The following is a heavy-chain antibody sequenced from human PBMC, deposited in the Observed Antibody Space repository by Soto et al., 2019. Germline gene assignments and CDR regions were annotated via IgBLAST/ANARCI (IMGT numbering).Heavy chain of an antibody. CDR1: GFTFSRSA. CDR2: VISKIHNYAT. J-gene: IGHJ6*04. V-gene: IGHV3-73*02. D-gene: IGHD2-8*01. CDR3: SRHEEGRRMVFYGMDV. Sequence: QLVESGGGLVQAGGSLRLSRSASGFTFSRSALHWVLQAPCKGLAWVGRVISKIHNYATSFADSVRGRFTISRNDSDNKVSLEMSGLTSEDTALYYCSRHEEGRRMVFYGMDVWGKVTTVTVSS.